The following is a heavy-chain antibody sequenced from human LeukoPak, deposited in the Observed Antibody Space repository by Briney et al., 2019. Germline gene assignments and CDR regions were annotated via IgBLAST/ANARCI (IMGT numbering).Heavy chain of an antibody. CDR2: ISYDGSNK. Sequence: GGSLRLSYAASGFTFSRYAMHWVRQAPGKGLEWVAVISYDGSNKYYADSVKGRFTISRDSSKNTLYLQMNSLRAEDTAVYYCASHYDTSGYHYFDFRGQGTLVTVSS. D-gene: IGHD3-22*01. J-gene: IGHJ4*02. CDR1: GFTFSRYA. CDR3: ASHYDTSGYHYFDF. V-gene: IGHV3-30-3*01.